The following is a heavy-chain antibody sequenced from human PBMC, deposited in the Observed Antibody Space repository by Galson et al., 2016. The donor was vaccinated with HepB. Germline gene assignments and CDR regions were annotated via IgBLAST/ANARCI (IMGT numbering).Heavy chain of an antibody. V-gene: IGHV4-39*07. J-gene: IGHJ4*02. Sequence: SETLSLTCTVSGVSISSSGFFWGWIRQPPGKGLEWIGNIYYTGSIYYNPSLKSRVTISVDSSKNQFSLKLTSVTAADTAIYYCARQIEEWVLVERGPFDSWGQGTLVTVSS. CDR1: GVSISSSGFF. CDR3: ARQIEEWVLVERGPFDS. CDR2: IYYTGSI. D-gene: IGHD1-26*01.